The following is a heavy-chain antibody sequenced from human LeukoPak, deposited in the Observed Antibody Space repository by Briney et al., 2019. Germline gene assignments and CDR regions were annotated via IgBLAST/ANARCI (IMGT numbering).Heavy chain of an antibody. D-gene: IGHD3-16*01. J-gene: IGHJ6*02. V-gene: IGHV3-23*01. CDR3: ATSWGPDTSAFRWGRDGMDV. CDR2: ISGTAAHT. CDR1: GFSFSSYA. Sequence: GGSLRLSCTTSGFSFSSYAMTWVRQAPGKGLEWVSYISGTAAHTYYADSVKGRFTISRDNSKNTLYLQMNSLRAEDTAVYYCATSWGPDTSAFRWGRDGMDVWGQGTTVIVS.